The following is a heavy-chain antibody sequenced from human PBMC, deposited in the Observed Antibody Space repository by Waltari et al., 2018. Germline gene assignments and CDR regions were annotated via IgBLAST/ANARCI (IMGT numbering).Heavy chain of an antibody. Sequence: QVQLVQSGAEVKKPGSSVKVSCKASGGNFSSYAISCVRPAPGQGLEWMGRIIPIFGTANYAQKIQGRVTITADKSTSTAYMELSSLRSEDTAVYYCARSTLNRRGYFDLWGRGTLVTVSS. V-gene: IGHV1-69*08. CDR2: IIPIFGTA. CDR1: GGNFSSYA. J-gene: IGHJ2*01. CDR3: ARSTLNRRGYFDL.